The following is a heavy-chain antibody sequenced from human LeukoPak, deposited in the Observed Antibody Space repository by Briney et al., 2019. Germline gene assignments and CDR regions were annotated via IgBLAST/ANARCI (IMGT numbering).Heavy chain of an antibody. CDR3: ARDRRQLELRGDFDY. V-gene: IGHV4-39*07. D-gene: IGHD1-26*01. CDR1: GGSISSSSYY. Sequence: SETLSLTCTASGGSISSSSYYWGWIRQPPGKGLEWIGSIYYSGSTYYNPSLKSRVTISVDTSKNQFSLKLSSVTAADTAVYYCARDRRQLELRGDFDYWGQGTLVTVSS. CDR2: IYYSGST. J-gene: IGHJ4*02.